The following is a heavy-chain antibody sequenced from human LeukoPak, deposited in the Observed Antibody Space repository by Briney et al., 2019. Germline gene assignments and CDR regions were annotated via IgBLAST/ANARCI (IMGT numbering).Heavy chain of an antibody. V-gene: IGHV1-2*02. CDR2: INPNSGGT. CDR3: ARDPYYYDSSGYEPHFDY. J-gene: IGHJ4*02. Sequence: ASVKVSCKASGYTFTGYYMHWVRQAPGQGLEWMGWINPNSGGTNYAQKFQGRVTMTRDTSISTAYMELSRLRSDDTAVHYCARDPYYYDSSGYEPHFDYWGQGTLVTVSS. D-gene: IGHD3-22*01. CDR1: GYTFTGYY.